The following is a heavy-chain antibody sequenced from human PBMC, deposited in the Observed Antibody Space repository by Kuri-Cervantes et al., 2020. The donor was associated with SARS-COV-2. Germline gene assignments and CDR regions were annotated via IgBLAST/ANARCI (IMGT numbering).Heavy chain of an antibody. V-gene: IGHV1-18*01. J-gene: IGHJ6*02. CDR2: ISTYNGQT. CDR3: ARVPSMGVAFYRYYYCIDV. CDR1: GYTFPNYG. Sequence: ASVKVSCKGSGYTFPNYGFSWVRQAPGQGLEWMGRISTYNGQTSYAQKFQGRVTMTTDTSTRTAYMELRSLTSDDTAVYYCARVPSMGVAFYRYYYCIDVWGQGTTVTVSS. D-gene: IGHD3-16*01.